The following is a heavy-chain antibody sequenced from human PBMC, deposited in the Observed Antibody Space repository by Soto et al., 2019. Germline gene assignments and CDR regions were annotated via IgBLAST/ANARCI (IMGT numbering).Heavy chain of an antibody. CDR2: ISGSGGST. J-gene: IGHJ4*02. CDR1: GFTFSSYA. V-gene: IGHV3-23*01. Sequence: GGSLRLSCAASGFTFSSYAMSWVRQAPGKGLEWVSAISGSGGSTYYAETVKGRFTISRDNSKNTQYLQMNSLRAEDSVVYYCAKQEVLWCGGPFYFDYWGQGTLVTVSS. D-gene: IGHD3-10*01. CDR3: AKQEVLWCGGPFYFDY.